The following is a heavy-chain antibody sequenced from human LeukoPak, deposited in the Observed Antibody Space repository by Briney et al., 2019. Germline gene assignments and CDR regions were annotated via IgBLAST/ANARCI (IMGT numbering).Heavy chain of an antibody. V-gene: IGHV4-59*12. CDR3: ARTRITIFGVVITPFDY. D-gene: IGHD3-3*01. CDR2: IYYNGIS. Sequence: PSETLSLTCAVSGGSISGYYWSWIRQPPGKGLEWIAYIYYNGISNYNPSLKSRVIISVDTSKNQFSLKLSSVTAADTAVYYCARTRITIFGVVITPFDYWGQGTLVTVSS. CDR1: GGSISGYY. J-gene: IGHJ4*02.